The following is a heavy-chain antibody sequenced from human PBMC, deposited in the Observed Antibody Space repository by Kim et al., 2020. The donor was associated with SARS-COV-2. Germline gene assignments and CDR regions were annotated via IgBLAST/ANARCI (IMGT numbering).Heavy chain of an antibody. V-gene: IGHV1-69*13. CDR2: IIPIFGTA. J-gene: IGHJ4*02. CDR1: GGTFSSYA. D-gene: IGHD3-3*01. Sequence: SVKVSCKASGGTFSSYAISWVRQAPGQGLEWMGGIIPIFGTANYAQKFQGRVTITADESTSTAYMELSSLRSEDTAVYYCASSQPPRGFGVALKPPDYWGQGTLVTVSS. CDR3: ASSQPPRGFGVALKPPDY.